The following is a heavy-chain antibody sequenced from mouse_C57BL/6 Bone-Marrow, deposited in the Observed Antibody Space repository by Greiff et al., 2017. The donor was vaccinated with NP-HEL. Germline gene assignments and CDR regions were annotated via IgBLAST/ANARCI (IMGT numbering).Heavy chain of an antibody. V-gene: IGHV1-53*01. Sequence: QVQLQQSGTELVKPGASVKLSCKASGYTFTSYWMHWVKQRPGQGLEWIGNINPSNGGTNYNEKFKSKATLTVDKSSSTAYMQLSSLTSEDSAVYYCAREGGSKDWYFDVWGTGTTVTVSS. CDR2: INPSNGGT. CDR3: AREGGSKDWYFDV. J-gene: IGHJ1*03. CDR1: GYTFTSYW. D-gene: IGHD1-1*01.